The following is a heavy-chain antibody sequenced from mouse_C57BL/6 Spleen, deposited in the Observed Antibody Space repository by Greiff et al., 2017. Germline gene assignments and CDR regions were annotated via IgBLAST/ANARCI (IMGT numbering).Heavy chain of an antibody. D-gene: IGHD1-1*01. J-gene: IGHJ2*01. Sequence: EVKLQQSGPELVKPGASVKISCKASGYSFTGYYMNWVKQSPEKSLEWIGEINPSTGGTTYNQKFKAKATLTVDKSSSTAYMQLKSLTSEDSAVYYCARRGTTVVPFDYWGQGTTLTVSS. V-gene: IGHV1-42*01. CDR3: ARRGTTVVPFDY. CDR1: GYSFTGYY. CDR2: INPSTGGT.